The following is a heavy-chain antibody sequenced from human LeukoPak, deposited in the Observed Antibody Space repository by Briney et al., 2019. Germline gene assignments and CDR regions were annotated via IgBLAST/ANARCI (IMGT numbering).Heavy chain of an antibody. CDR1: GFTFSSYG. CDR2: IWYDGSNK. D-gene: IGHD4-11*01. V-gene: IGHV3-33*06. J-gene: IGHJ6*02. CDR3: AKDGAVTTRYYYYNGMDV. Sequence: GRSLRLSCAASGFTFSSYGMHWVRQAPGKGLEWVALIWYDGSNKYYTDSVKGRFTISRDNSKNTLYLQMNSLRAEDTAVYYCAKDGAVTTRYYYYNGMDVWGQGTTVTVSS.